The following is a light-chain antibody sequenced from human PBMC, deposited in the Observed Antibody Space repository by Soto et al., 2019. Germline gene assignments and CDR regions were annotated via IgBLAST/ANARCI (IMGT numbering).Light chain of an antibody. CDR2: GAS. Sequence: EIVLTQSPGTLSLSPGERATLSCRASQSLSSTYLAWYQQKPGQAPRLLISGASDRATGIPDRFSGSGSGTDFTLTISRLEPEDVAVYYCQQYGSRALTFGGGTKVEIK. CDR1: QSLSSTY. V-gene: IGKV3-20*01. CDR3: QQYGSRALT. J-gene: IGKJ4*01.